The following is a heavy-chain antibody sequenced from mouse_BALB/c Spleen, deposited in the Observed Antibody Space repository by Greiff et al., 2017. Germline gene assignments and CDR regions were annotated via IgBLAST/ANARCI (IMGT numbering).Heavy chain of an antibody. D-gene: IGHD2-1*01. Sequence: EVQLVESGPELVKPGASVKMSCKASGYTFTSYVMHWVKQKPGQGLEWIGYINPYNDGTKYNEKFKGKATLTSDKSSSTAYMELSSLTSEDSAVHYCAREGNYAWFAYWGQGTLVTVSA. CDR3: AREGNYAWFAY. CDR2: INPYNDGT. V-gene: IGHV1-14*01. CDR1: GYTFTSYV. J-gene: IGHJ3*01.